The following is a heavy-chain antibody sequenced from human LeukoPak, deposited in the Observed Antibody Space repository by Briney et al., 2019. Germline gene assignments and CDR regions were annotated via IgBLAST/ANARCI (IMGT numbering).Heavy chain of an antibody. V-gene: IGHV4-4*07. J-gene: IGHJ4*02. CDR3: ASSRFGELHY. D-gene: IGHD3-10*01. CDR2: IYTSGST. CDR1: GGFISSYY. Sequence: SETLSLTCTVSGGFISSYYWSWIRQPAGKGLEWIGHIYTSGSTNYNPSLKSRVTISVDTSKNQFSLKLSSVTAADTAVYYCASSRFGELHYWGQGTLVTVSS.